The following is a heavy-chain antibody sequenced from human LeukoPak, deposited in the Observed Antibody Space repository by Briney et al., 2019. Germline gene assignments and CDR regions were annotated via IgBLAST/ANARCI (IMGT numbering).Heavy chain of an antibody. D-gene: IGHD4-17*01. CDR2: IDWDDDK. J-gene: IGHJ5*02. CDR3: ARTNYGDYRNWFDP. V-gene: IGHV2-70*04. Sequence: SGPTLVNPTQTLTLTCTFSGFSLSTSGMRVSWIRQPPGKALEWPARIDWDDDKFYSTSLKTRLTISKDTSKNQVVLTMTNMDPVDTATYYCARTNYGDYRNWFDPWGQGTLVTVSS. CDR1: GFSLSTSGMR.